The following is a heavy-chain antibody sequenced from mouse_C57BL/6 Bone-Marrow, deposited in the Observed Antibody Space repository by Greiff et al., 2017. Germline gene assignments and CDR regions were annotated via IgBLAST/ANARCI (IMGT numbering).Heavy chain of an antibody. Sequence: QVQLKQPGAELVRPGTSVKLSCKASGYTFTSYWLPWVKQRPGQGLEWIGVIDPSDSYTNYNQKFKGKATLAVDTSSSTAYMQLSSLTSEDSAVFYGASRDYFDYWGQGTTLTVSS. D-gene: IGHD3-1*01. V-gene: IGHV1-59*01. CDR1: GYTFTSYW. CDR3: ASRDYFDY. J-gene: IGHJ2*01. CDR2: IDPSDSYT.